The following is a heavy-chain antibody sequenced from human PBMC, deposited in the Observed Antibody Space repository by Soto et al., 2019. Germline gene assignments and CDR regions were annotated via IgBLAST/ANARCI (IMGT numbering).Heavy chain of an antibody. CDR2: IWYDGSNK. J-gene: IGHJ6*02. CDR1: GFTFSSYG. V-gene: IGHV3-33*01. Sequence: GGSLRLSCAASGFTFSSYGMHWVRQAPGKGLEWVAVIWYDGSNKYYADSVKGRFTISRDNSKNTLYLQMNSLRAEDTAVYYCAREKLERHEYYYYYGMDVWGQGTTVTVSS. D-gene: IGHD1-1*01. CDR3: AREKLERHEYYYYYGMDV.